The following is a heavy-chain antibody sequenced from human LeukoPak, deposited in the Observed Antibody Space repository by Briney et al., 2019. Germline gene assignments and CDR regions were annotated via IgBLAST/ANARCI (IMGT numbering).Heavy chain of an antibody. J-gene: IGHJ4*02. D-gene: IGHD5-12*01. CDR1: GFTFSSYA. V-gene: IGHV3-23*01. CDR2: ISGSGGST. CDR3: AKASFGYSGYDPLDFDY. Sequence: PGGSLRLSCAASGFTFSSYAMSWVRQAPGKGLEWVSAISGSGGSTYYADSVTGRFTISRDNSKNTLYLQMNSLRAEDTAVYYCAKASFGYSGYDPLDFDYWGQGTLVTVSS.